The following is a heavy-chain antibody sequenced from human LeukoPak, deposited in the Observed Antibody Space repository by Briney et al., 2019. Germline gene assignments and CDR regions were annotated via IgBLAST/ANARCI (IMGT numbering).Heavy chain of an antibody. CDR2: ISAYNGNT. CDR1: GYTFTSYG. CDR3: ATDHTYYYDSSGSNDY. V-gene: IGHV1-18*01. Sequence: GASVKVSCKASGYTFTSYGISWVRQAPGQGLEWMGLISAYNGNTNYAQKLQGRVTMTTDTSTSTAYMELRSLRSDDTAVYYCATDHTYYYDSSGSNDYWGQGTLVTVSS. J-gene: IGHJ4*02. D-gene: IGHD3-22*01.